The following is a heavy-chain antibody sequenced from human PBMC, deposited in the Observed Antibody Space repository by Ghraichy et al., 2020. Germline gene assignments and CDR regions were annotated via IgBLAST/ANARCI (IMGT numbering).Heavy chain of an antibody. D-gene: IGHD1-26*01. CDR1: GESFSGYY. V-gene: IGHV4-34*01. CDR3: ARDIVGATQRDAQARVFDY. J-gene: IGHJ4*02. CDR2: INYSGST. Sequence: SETLSLTCAVYGESFSGYYWSWIRQPPGKGLEWIGEINYSGSTNYNPSLKSRVTISVDTSTNQFSLKLNSVTAADTAVYYCARDIVGATQRDAQARVFDYWCQGTLVTVSS.